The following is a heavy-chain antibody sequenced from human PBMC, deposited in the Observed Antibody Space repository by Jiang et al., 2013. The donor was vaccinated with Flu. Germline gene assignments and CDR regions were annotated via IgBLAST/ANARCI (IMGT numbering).Heavy chain of an antibody. V-gene: IGHV4-61*02. Sequence: SLTCTVSGDSVSGGSYYWGWIRQSAEKGLEWIGRAHTRGTSTYTPSLKYRATISVDMTKRQLSLRLTSVTAADTAVYYCARGPPNWNDWYFDIWGRGTLVTVSS. CDR3: ARGPPNWNDWYFDI. CDR1: GDSVSGGSYY. CDR2: AHTRGTS. J-gene: IGHJ2*01. D-gene: IGHD1-20*01.